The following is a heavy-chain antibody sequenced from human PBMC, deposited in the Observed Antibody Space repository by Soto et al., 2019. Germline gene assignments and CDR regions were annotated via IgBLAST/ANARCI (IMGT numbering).Heavy chain of an antibody. CDR2: INSDGSST. J-gene: IGHJ4*02. Sequence: EVQLVESGGGLVQPGGSLRLSCAASGFTFSSYWMHWVRQAPGKGLVWVSRINSDGSSTSYADSVKGRFTISRDNAKNTLYLQMNSLRAEDTAVYYCARDMPGRTTYYYDSSGLTFDYWGQGTLVTVSS. D-gene: IGHD3-22*01. CDR3: ARDMPGRTTYYYDSSGLTFDY. V-gene: IGHV3-74*01. CDR1: GFTFSSYW.